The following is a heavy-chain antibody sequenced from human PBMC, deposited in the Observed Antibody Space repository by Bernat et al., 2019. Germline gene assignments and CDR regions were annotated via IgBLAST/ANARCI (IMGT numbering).Heavy chain of an antibody. CDR2: ISYDGSNK. V-gene: IGHV3-30-3*01. CDR3: TTPRITMVRGVTPGYYYGMDV. D-gene: IGHD3-10*01. Sequence: QVQLVESGGGVVQPGRSLRLSCAASGFTFSSYAMHWVRQAPGKGLEWVAVISYDGSNKYYADSVKGRFTISRDNSKNTLYLQMNSLRAEDTAVYYCTTPRITMVRGVTPGYYYGMDVWSQGTTVTVSS. CDR1: GFTFSSYA. J-gene: IGHJ6*02.